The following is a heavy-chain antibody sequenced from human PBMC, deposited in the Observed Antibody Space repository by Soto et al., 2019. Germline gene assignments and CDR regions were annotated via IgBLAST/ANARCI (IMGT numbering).Heavy chain of an antibody. CDR3: ARDGSNWFDS. V-gene: IGHV6-1*01. CDR2: TYYRSKWYN. J-gene: IGHJ5*01. Sequence: SQTLSLTCAISGDSVSSNSAAWNWIRQSPPRGLEWLGRTYYRSKWYNDYAVSVKSRITVKPDTSKNQFSLQLDSVTPEDTAVYYCARDGSNWFDSWGQGTLVTVSS. CDR1: GDSVSSNSAA. D-gene: IGHD3-10*01.